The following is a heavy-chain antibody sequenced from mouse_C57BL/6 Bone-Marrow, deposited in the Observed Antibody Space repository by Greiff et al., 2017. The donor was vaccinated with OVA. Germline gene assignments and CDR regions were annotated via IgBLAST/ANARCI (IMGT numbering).Heavy chain of an antibody. CDR3: DIESAAWLFAY. V-gene: IGHV1-50*01. Sequence: VQLQQPGAELVKPGASVKLSCKASGYTFTSYWMQWVKQRPGQGLEWIGEIDPSNSYTNYYQKFKGKATLTVDTSSSTAYMHLSSQKSEDYAVSFCDIESAAWLFAYWGQGTLVTVST. J-gene: IGHJ3*01. D-gene: IGHD6-1*01. CDR1: GYTFTSYW. CDR2: IDPSNSYT.